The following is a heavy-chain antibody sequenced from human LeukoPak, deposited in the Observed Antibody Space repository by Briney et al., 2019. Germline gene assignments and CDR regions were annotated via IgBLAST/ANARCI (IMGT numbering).Heavy chain of an antibody. Sequence: PGGSLRLSCTASGFTVGSRFMSWVRQAPGKGLEWVSLIYSAGTTYYADSVKDRFTISRDNSKNTLYLQMNILRVEDTAVYYCARVGEKAATAPNGAYDGFDIWGQGTKVTVSS. V-gene: IGHV3-66*01. J-gene: IGHJ3*02. CDR3: ARVGEKAATAPNGAYDGFDI. CDR2: IYSAGTT. D-gene: IGHD2-21*02. CDR1: GFTVGSRF.